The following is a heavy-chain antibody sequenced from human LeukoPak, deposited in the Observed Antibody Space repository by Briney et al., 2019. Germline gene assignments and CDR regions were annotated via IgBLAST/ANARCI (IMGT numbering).Heavy chain of an antibody. CDR3: AKEDEDYGDYRSRYYGMDV. CDR1: GFTFDDYA. V-gene: IGHV3-43*02. CDR2: ISGDGGST. Sequence: LGGSLRLSCAASGFTFDDYAMHWVRQAPGKGLEWVSLISGDGGSTYYADSVKGRFTISRDNSKNSLYLQMNSLRTEDTALYYCAKEDEDYGDYRSRYYGMDVWGQGTTVTVSS. D-gene: IGHD4-17*01. J-gene: IGHJ6*02.